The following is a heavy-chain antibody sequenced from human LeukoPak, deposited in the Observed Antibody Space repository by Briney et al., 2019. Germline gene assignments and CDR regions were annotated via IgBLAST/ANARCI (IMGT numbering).Heavy chain of an antibody. J-gene: IGHJ3*02. V-gene: IGHV4-59*01. D-gene: IGHD4/OR15-4a*01. CDR3: ARANGDDAFDI. CDR2: IYYSGST. Sequence: SETLSLTCTVSGGSISGYYWSWIRQPPGKGLEWIGYIYYSGSTNYNPSLKSRVTISVDTSKNQFSLKLSSVTAADTAVYYCARANGDDAFDIWGQGTMVTVSS. CDR1: GGSISGYY.